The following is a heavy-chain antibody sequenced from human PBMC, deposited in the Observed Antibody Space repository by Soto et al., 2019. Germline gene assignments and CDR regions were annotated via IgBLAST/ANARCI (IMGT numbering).Heavy chain of an antibody. CDR2: ISGTGDSS. J-gene: IGHJ4*02. V-gene: IGHV3-23*01. CDR3: AKDNANYGSGSFSH. D-gene: IGHD3-10*01. CDR1: GFTFGSYA. Sequence: EVQLLESGGGLVQPGGSLRLSCAASGFTFGSYAMSWVRQAPGKGLEWVSLISGTGDSSEYANSVKGRFTISRDYYETTVFLQLNSLRDEDTAVYFCAKDNANYGSGSFSHWGQGNLVTVSS.